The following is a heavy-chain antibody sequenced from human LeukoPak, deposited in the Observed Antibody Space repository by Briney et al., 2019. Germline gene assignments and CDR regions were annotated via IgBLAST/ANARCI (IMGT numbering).Heavy chain of an antibody. CDR2: ISPAGHT. D-gene: IGHD3-10*01. V-gene: IGHV3-13*01. Sequence: GGFLRLSCAASGFSLSRYDMHWVRQPTGGGLEWVSTISPAGHTYYPDSVKGRFTISRENAKNSLFLQLSNLRAGDTAVYFCASEESRGVYGMDVWGQGTTVTVSS. CDR1: GFSLSRYD. CDR3: ASEESRGVYGMDV. J-gene: IGHJ6*02.